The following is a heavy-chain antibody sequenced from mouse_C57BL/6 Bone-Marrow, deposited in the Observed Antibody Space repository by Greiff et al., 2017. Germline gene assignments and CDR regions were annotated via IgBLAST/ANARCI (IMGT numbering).Heavy chain of an antibody. V-gene: IGHV1-85*01. CDR2: IYPRVGST. J-gene: IGHJ1*03. Sequence: QVQLQQPGPELVKPGASVKLSCKASGYTFTSYDINWVKQRPGQGLEWIGWIYPRVGSTKYNEKFKGKATLTVDTSSSTAYMELHSLTSEDSAVYFCADGSSFYWYFDVWGRGTTVTVSS. D-gene: IGHD1-1*01. CDR3: ADGSSFYWYFDV. CDR1: GYTFTSYD.